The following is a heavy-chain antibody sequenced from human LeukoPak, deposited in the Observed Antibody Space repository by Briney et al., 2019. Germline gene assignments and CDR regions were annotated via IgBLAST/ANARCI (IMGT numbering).Heavy chain of an antibody. V-gene: IGHV3-11*01. J-gene: IGHJ4*02. CDR2: ISSSGSTI. CDR3: ARGPPWDSSSWGEFDY. D-gene: IGHD6-13*01. Sequence: GSLRLSCAASGFTFSDYYMSWIRQAPGKGLEWVSYISSSGSTIYYADSVKGRFTISRDNAKNSLYLQMNSLRAEDTAVYYCARGPPWDSSSWGEFDYWGQGTLVTVSS. CDR1: GFTFSDYY.